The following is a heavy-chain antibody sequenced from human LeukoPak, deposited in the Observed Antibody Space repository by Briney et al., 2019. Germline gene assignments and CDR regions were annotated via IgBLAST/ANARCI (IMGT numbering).Heavy chain of an antibody. Sequence: PSETLSLTFIVSGGSISSADYYWSWIRQPPGKGLEWIAYIYYGGSTYYNPSLKSRVTISVDTSKNQFSLKLSSVTAADTAVYYCARGPGYYYGSGSYFDYWGQGTLVTVSS. CDR3: ARGPGYYYGSGSYFDY. D-gene: IGHD3-10*01. V-gene: IGHV4-30-4*02. J-gene: IGHJ4*02. CDR1: GGSISSADYY. CDR2: IYYGGST.